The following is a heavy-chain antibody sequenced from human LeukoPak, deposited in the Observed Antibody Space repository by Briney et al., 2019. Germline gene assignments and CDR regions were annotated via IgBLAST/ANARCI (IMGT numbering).Heavy chain of an antibody. CDR1: GGSISSYY. CDR3: ARETRTNWFDP. J-gene: IGHJ5*02. V-gene: IGHV4-59*01. Sequence: SETLSLTCTVSGGSISSYYWSWIRQPPGKGLEWIGYIYYSGSTNYNPSLKSRVTISVDTSKNQFSLKLSSVTAADTAVYYCARETRTNWFDPWGQGTLVTVSS. CDR2: IYYSGST. D-gene: IGHD2-8*01.